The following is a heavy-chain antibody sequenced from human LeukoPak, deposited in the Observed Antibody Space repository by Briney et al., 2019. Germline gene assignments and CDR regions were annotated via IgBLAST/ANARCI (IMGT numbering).Heavy chain of an antibody. CDR3: ARGANWNYPSWFDP. CDR1: GGSISSYY. J-gene: IGHJ5*02. Sequence: PSETLSLTCTVSGGSISSYYWSWIRQPPGKGLEWIGYIYYSGSTNYNPSLKSRVTISVDTSKNQFSLKLSSVTAADTAVYYCARGANWNYPSWFDPWGQGTLVTVSS. D-gene: IGHD1-7*01. CDR2: IYYSGST. V-gene: IGHV4-59*01.